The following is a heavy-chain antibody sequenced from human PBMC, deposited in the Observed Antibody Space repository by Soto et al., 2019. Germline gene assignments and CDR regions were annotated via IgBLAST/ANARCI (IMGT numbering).Heavy chain of an antibody. V-gene: IGHV5-51*01. Sequence: ELLKISFRTSGSRFTSYCIAWVRQMPFKGLEWMGIIFPSDSDTRYSPYFQGQVTISADRSKSTVFLQWASLKASDTAVYFCARKDKSGYFNWFDPWGQGTLVTVSS. J-gene: IGHJ5*02. CDR3: ARKDKSGYFNWFDP. CDR2: IFPSDSDT. D-gene: IGHD3-22*01. CDR1: GSRFTSYC.